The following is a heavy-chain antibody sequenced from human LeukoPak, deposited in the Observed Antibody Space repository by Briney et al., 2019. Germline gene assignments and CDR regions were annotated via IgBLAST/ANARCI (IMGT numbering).Heavy chain of an antibody. CDR3: AKDPIDIVATIRVRGSYYFDY. CDR2: ISGSGGST. CDR1: GFTFSSYA. J-gene: IGHJ4*02. Sequence: GGSLRLSCAASGFTFSSYAMSWVRQAPGKGLEWVSAISGSGGSTYYADSVKGRFTISRDNSKNTLYLQMNSLRAEDTAVYYCAKDPIDIVATIRVRGSYYFDYWGQGTLVTVSS. V-gene: IGHV3-23*01. D-gene: IGHD5-12*01.